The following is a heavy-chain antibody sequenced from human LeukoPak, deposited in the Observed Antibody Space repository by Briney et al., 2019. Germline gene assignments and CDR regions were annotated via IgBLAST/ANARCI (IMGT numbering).Heavy chain of an antibody. J-gene: IGHJ4*02. D-gene: IGHD6-6*01. CDR1: GFTFGSYA. Sequence: GGSLRLSCAASGFTFGSYAMSWVRQAPGKGLEWVAFIWYNGSNKYFGDSVKGRFTISRDNSKNTLYLQMNSLRAEDTAVYYCAKKGDSSSPSPNFDYWGRGTLVTVSS. CDR2: IWYNGSNK. V-gene: IGHV3-33*03. CDR3: AKKGDSSSPSPNFDY.